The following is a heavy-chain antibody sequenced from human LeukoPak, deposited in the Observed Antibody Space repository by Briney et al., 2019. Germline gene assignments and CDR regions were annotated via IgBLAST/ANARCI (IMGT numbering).Heavy chain of an antibody. CDR2: ILYSGST. V-gene: IGHV4-30-4*08. Sequence: PSQTLSLTCTVSGGSISSGDYYWTWIRQPPGKGLEWIGYILYSGSTYYNPSLESRLTISVDTSKNQFSLKLTSLTAADTAVYYCAREGGWFGDLSSYGLDVWGQGATVTVSS. D-gene: IGHD3-10*01. J-gene: IGHJ6*02. CDR1: GGSISSGDYY. CDR3: AREGGWFGDLSSYGLDV.